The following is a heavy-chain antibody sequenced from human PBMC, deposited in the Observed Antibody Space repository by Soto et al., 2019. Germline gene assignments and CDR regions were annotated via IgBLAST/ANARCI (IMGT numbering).Heavy chain of an antibody. CDR2: INHSGST. V-gene: IGHV4-34*01. CDR1: GGSFSGYY. CDR3: ARAGDENWFDP. D-gene: IGHD2-21*02. Sequence: QVQLQQWGAGLLKPSETLSLTCAVYGGSFSGYYWSWIRQPPGKGLEWIGEINHSGSTNYNPSLKSQVTISVDTSKNQFSLKLSSVTAADTAVYYCARAGDENWFDPWGQGTLVTVSS. J-gene: IGHJ5*02.